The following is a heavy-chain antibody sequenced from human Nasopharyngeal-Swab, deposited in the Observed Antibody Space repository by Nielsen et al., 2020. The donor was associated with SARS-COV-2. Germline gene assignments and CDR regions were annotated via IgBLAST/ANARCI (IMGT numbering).Heavy chain of an antibody. CDR1: GYTFTSYG. J-gene: IGHJ6*03. CDR2: ISAYNGNT. D-gene: IGHD3-10*01. V-gene: IGHV1-18*01. Sequence: GAALKISCKASGYTFTSYGISWVRQAPGQGLEWMGWISAYNGNTNYAQKLQGRVTMTTDTSTSTAYMELRSLRSDDTAVYYCARAVSWFGELSHYYYYMDVWGKGTTVTVSS. CDR3: ARAVSWFGELSHYYYYMDV.